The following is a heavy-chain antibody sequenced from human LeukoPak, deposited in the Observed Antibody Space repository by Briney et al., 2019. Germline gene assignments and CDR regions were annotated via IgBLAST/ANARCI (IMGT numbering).Heavy chain of an antibody. Sequence: GSLRLSCAASGFTFTNYGMSWVRQAPGKGLEWVSAISDSGGSTYYADSVKGRFTISRDNSKNTLFLQMNSLRAEDTAVYYCAKFNLGAMFYFDYWGQGIPVTVSS. CDR1: GFTFTNYG. CDR2: ISDSGGST. J-gene: IGHJ4*02. CDR3: AKFNLGAMFYFDY. D-gene: IGHD3-10*01. V-gene: IGHV3-23*01.